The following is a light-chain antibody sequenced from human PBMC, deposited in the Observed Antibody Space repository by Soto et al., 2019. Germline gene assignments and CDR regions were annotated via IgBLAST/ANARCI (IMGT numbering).Light chain of an antibody. Sequence: DIVMTQSPDSLAVSLGERATINCKSSQSVLYRSNNKNYLAWYQQKPGQPPKLLIYWASTRESGVPDRFSGSGSGTDFTLTISSLQAEDVAVYYCQQYYSNPITFGPGTKVDIK. CDR2: WAS. V-gene: IGKV4-1*01. J-gene: IGKJ3*01. CDR3: QQYYSNPIT. CDR1: QSVLYRSNNKNY.